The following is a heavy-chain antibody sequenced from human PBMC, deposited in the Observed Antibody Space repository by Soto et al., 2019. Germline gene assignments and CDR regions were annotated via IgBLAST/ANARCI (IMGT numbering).Heavy chain of an antibody. CDR3: ARAKTHLIITMIVLGPFDY. CDR2: ISAYNGNT. CDR1: CYTFTSYG. J-gene: IGHJ4*02. V-gene: IGHV1-18*04. D-gene: IGHD3-22*01. Sequence: GXSVKVWCKASCYTFTSYGISWVRQAPVQGLEWMGWISAYNGNTNYAQKLQGRVTMTTDTSTSTAYMELRSLRSDDTAVYYCARAKTHLIITMIVLGPFDYWGQGTLVTVYS.